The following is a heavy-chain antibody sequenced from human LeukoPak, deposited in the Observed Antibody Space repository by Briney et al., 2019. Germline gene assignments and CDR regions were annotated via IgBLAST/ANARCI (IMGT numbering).Heavy chain of an antibody. CDR1: GFTFSSCA. V-gene: IGHV3-23*01. J-gene: IGHJ3*02. D-gene: IGHD2/OR15-2a*01. Sequence: PGGSLRLSCAASGFTFSSCAMSWVRQAPGKGLEWVSLISGSGDSRYYADSVKGRFTISRDNAKNTLWLQMNSLRAEDTAVYYCAKDRWSSPVSSSDMWGQGTMVTVSS. CDR2: ISGSGDSR. CDR3: AKDRWSSPVSSSDM.